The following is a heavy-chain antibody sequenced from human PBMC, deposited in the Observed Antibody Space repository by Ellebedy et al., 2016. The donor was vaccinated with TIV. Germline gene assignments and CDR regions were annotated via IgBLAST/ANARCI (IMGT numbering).Heavy chain of an antibody. CDR2: IGSTIITI. D-gene: IGHD3-10*01. CDR3: ARGGGSRLSHSFDI. Sequence: PGGSLRLSCAASGFTFSSYSMNWAPQALGKGLEWVSYIGSTIITIYSADSVKGRFTISRVNAKNSLYLQMNSLRAEDTAVYYCARGGGSRLSHSFDIWGQGKMVTVSS. J-gene: IGHJ3*02. V-gene: IGHV3-48*01. CDR1: GFTFSSYS.